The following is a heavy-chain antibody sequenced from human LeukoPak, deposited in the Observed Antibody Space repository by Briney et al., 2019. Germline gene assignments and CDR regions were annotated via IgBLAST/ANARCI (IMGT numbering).Heavy chain of an antibody. J-gene: IGHJ4*02. D-gene: IGHD3-9*01. CDR2: ISGSGATT. Sequence: GGSLRLSCAASGFIFTSYAMSWVRHTPGKGLEWVSGISGSGATTYYADSVKGRLTISRDNSKNTVYLQMNSLRAEDTAVYYCAKLTYYFDYWGQGTLVTVSS. CDR3: AKLTYYFDY. V-gene: IGHV3-23*01. CDR1: GFIFTSYA.